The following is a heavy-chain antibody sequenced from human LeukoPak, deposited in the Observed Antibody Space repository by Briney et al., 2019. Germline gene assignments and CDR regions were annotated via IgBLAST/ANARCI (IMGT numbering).Heavy chain of an antibody. CDR3: ARLRYYYGSGSYYTRLYFGY. V-gene: IGHV4-39*01. J-gene: IGHJ4*02. Sequence: SGTLSLTCTVSGDSINSLDLWSWVRQPPGKGLEWIGSIYYSGSTYYNPSLKSRVTISVDTSKNQFSLKLSSVTAADTAVYYCARLRYYYGSGSYYTRLYFGYWGQGTLVTVSS. CDR1: GDSINSLDL. CDR2: IYYSGST. D-gene: IGHD3-10*01.